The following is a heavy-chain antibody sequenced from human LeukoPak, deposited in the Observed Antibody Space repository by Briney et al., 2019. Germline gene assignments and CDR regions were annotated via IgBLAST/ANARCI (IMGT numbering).Heavy chain of an antibody. Sequence: GGSLRLSCAASGFTFSSYAMSWVRQAPGKGLDWVSAISGSGGSTYYADSVKGRFTISRDNSKNTLYLQMNSLRAEDTAVYYCAKVPVDIVAKIRFDYWGQGTLVTVSS. CDR2: ISGSGGST. CDR3: AKVPVDIVAKIRFDY. D-gene: IGHD5-12*01. CDR1: GFTFSSYA. V-gene: IGHV3-23*01. J-gene: IGHJ4*02.